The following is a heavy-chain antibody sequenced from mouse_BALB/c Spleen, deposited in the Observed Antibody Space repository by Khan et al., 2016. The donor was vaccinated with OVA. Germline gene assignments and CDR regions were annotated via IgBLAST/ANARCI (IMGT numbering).Heavy chain of an antibody. V-gene: IGHV5-6-5*01. CDR1: GFTFSNYA. Sequence: EVQLQESGGDLVKPGGSLKLSCAASGFTFSNYAMSWVRQTPEKRLEWVASISSGGTTHFPDSVKGRFTISRDNGRNILYLQMSSLRSEDTAMYYCARDYWFTYWGQGTLVTVSA. CDR2: ISSGGTT. J-gene: IGHJ3*01. CDR3: ARDYWFTY.